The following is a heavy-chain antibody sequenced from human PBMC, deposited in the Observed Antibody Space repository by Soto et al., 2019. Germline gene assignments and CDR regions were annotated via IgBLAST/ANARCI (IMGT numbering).Heavy chain of an antibody. V-gene: IGHV3-11*01. CDR1: GFTFSDYY. J-gene: IGHJ4*02. Sequence: GGSLRLSCAASGFTFSDYYMSWIRQAPGKGLEWVSYISSSGSTIYYADSVKGRFTISRDNAKNSLYLQMNSLRAEDTAVYYCARDIMADDYIWGSYRPLGGYWGQGTLVTVSS. D-gene: IGHD3-16*02. CDR3: ARDIMADDYIWGSYRPLGGY. CDR2: ISSSGSTI.